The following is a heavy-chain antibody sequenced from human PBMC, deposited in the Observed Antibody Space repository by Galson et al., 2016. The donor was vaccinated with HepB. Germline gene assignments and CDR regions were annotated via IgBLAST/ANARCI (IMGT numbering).Heavy chain of an antibody. D-gene: IGHD3-22*01. CDR2: IANALNAENR. CDR3: APDYDSSGHFEAD. Sequence: SLRLSCAASQFPFKIYAMNWFRQAPGKGLEWVSLIANALNAENRHYADSVNGRFTISRDDANSFLYLHMSSLRVEDTAVYYCAPDYDSSGHFEADWGQGTLVTVS. J-gene: IGHJ4*02. CDR1: QFPFKIYA. V-gene: IGHV3-23*01.